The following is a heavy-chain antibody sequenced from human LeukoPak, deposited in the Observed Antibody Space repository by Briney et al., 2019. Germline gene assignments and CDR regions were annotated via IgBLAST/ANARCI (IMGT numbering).Heavy chain of an antibody. V-gene: IGHV4-59*01. J-gene: IGHJ2*01. D-gene: IGHD3-16*01. CDR1: GGSSSIYY. CDR3: ARANSLGNWYFDL. Sequence: PSNTLSLTFTVSGGSSSIYYWTWIRQPPGKGQEWIGHISYSGRTNYNPSLKSRVAISLDTSKKQFSLKLSSVTAADTAVYYCARANSLGNWYFDLWGRGTLVTVSS. CDR2: ISYSGRT.